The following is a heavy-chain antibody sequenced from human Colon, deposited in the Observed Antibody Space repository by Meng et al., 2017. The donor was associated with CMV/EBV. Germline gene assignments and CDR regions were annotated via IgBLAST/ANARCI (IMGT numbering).Heavy chain of an antibody. CDR2: IRNKANSYTT. D-gene: IGHD4-17*01. CDR1: DFTFSNAW. J-gene: IGHJ5*02. Sequence: GESLKISCAASDFTFSNAWMTWVRQAPGKGLEWVGRIRNKANSYTTEYAASVKGRFTISRDDSKDSVFLQMNSLKTDDTAVYYCAGVRDSGAHYGPWFDPWGQGTLVTVSS. CDR3: AGVRDSGAHYGPWFDP. V-gene: IGHV3-72*01.